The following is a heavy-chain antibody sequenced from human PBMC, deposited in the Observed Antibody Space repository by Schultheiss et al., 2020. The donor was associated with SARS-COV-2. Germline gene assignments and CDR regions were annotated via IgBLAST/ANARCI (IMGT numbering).Heavy chain of an antibody. CDR3: ARDSFGSSWYGEDY. V-gene: IGHV4-59*01. J-gene: IGHJ4*02. Sequence: SETLSLTCAVYGGSFSGYYWSWIRQPPGKGLEWIGYIYYSGSTNYNPSLKSRVTMSVDTSKNQFSLKLSSVTAADTAVYYCARDSFGSSWYGEDYWGQGTLVTVSS. CDR2: IYYSGST. CDR1: GGSFSGYY. D-gene: IGHD6-13*01.